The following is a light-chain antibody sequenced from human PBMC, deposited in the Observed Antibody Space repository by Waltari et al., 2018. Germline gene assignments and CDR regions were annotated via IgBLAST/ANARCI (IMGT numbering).Light chain of an antibody. CDR2: GAS. CDR1: QTVTDNN. V-gene: IGKV3-20*01. Sequence: DNVLTQSPGTLSLSLGETDTLSCRASQTVTDNNLGWYKPGPGQPPRLLIHGASARVTGIPDRFIGSGSGTDFTLTIIRLEPEDFAVYYCQGDGGSFGPGTKVEFK. J-gene: IGKJ3*01. CDR3: QGDGGS.